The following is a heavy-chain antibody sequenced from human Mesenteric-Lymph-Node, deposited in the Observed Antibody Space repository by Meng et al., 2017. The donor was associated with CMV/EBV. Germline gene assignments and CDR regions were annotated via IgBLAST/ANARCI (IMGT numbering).Heavy chain of an antibody. CDR2: ISDSSSYI. CDR1: GFSFSRYN. J-gene: IGHJ4*02. V-gene: IGHV3-21*01. Sequence: GESLKISCAASGFSFSRYNMNWVRQAPGKGLEWVSSISDSSSYIYYADSVKGRFTISRDNAKNSLYLQMNSLRAEDTAVYYCASYKYGYFSDYWGQGTLVTVSS. CDR3: ASYKYGYFSDY. D-gene: IGHD5-18*01.